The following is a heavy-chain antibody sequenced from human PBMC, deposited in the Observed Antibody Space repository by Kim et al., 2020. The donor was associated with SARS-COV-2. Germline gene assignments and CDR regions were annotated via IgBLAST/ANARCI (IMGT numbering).Heavy chain of an antibody. V-gene: IGHV1-8*01. D-gene: IGHD6-13*01. Sequence: ASVKVSCKASGYTFTSYDINWVRQATGQGLEWMGWMNPNSGNTGYAQKFQGRVTMTRDTSISTAYMELSSLRSEDTAVYYCASKDSSSWYDDAFDIWGQGTMVTVSS. J-gene: IGHJ3*02. CDR3: ASKDSSSWYDDAFDI. CDR1: GYTFTSYD. CDR2: MNPNSGNT.